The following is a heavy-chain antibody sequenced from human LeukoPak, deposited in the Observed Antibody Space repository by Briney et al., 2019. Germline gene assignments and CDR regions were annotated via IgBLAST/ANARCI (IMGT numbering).Heavy chain of an antibody. D-gene: IGHD4-17*01. CDR2: IYYSGST. Sequence: ASETLSLTCTVSGDSISSTNFYWGWIRQPPGKGLEWIGSIYYSGSTYYNPSLKSRVTISVDTSKNQFSLKLSSVTAADTAVYYCARGTVTGIFGFDYWGQGTLVTVSS. V-gene: IGHV4-39*07. CDR1: GDSISSTNFY. J-gene: IGHJ4*02. CDR3: ARGTVTGIFGFDY.